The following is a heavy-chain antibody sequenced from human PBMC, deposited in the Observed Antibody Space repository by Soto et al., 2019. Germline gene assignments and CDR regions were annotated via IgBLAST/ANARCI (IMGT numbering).Heavy chain of an antibody. D-gene: IGHD6-13*01. Sequence: QVQLQQWGAGLLKPSETLSLTCAVYGGSFSGYYWSWIRQPPGKGLEWIGEINHSGSTNYNPSLKSRVIISVDTSKNQFSLKLSSVTAADTAVYYCAREHSSRRWFDPWGQGTLVTVSS. CDR1: GGSFSGYY. CDR2: INHSGST. J-gene: IGHJ5*02. CDR3: AREHSSRRWFDP. V-gene: IGHV4-34*01.